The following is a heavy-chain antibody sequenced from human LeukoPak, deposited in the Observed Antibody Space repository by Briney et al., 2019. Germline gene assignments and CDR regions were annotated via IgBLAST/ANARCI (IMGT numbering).Heavy chain of an antibody. CDR2: IYPGDSDT. CDR3: ARRRDDYGHRTMAPGLYYFDY. V-gene: IGHV5-51*01. Sequence: GESLKISFKGSGYSFTSYWIGWVRQMPGKGLEWMGIIYPGDSDTRYSPSFQGQVTISADKSISTAYLQWSSLKASDTAMYYCARRRDDYGHRTMAPGLYYFDYWGQGTLVTVSS. J-gene: IGHJ4*02. CDR1: GYSFTSYW. D-gene: IGHD4-17*01.